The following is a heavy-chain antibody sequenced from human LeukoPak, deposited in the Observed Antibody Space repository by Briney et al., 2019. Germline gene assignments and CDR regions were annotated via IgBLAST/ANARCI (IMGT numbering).Heavy chain of an antibody. J-gene: IGHJ3*02. D-gene: IGHD3-9*01. CDR1: GFTFSSYA. CDR3: AKEDNDILTGYYPPSLDI. V-gene: IGHV3-23*01. CDR2: ISGSGGRT. Sequence: GGSLRLSCAASGFTFSSYAMSWVRQAPGKGLEWVSAISGSGGRTYYADSVQGRFTISRDNSKNTLYLQMNSLRAEDTAVYYCAKEDNDILTGYYPPSLDIWGQGTMVTVSS.